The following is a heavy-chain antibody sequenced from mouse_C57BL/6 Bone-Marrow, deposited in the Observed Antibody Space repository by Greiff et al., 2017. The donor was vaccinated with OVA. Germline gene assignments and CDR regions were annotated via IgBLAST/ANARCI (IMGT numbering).Heavy chain of an antibody. CDR3: ARDDGYYRYAMDY. D-gene: IGHD2-3*01. CDR1: GYTFTSYW. Sequence: QVQLKQPGAELVKPGASVKLSCKASGYTFTSYWMHWVKQRPGQGLEWIGMIHPNSGSTNYNEKSKSKATLTVDKSSSTAYMQLSSLTSEDSAVYYCARDDGYYRYAMDYWGQGTSVTVSS. CDR2: IHPNSGST. V-gene: IGHV1-64*01. J-gene: IGHJ4*01.